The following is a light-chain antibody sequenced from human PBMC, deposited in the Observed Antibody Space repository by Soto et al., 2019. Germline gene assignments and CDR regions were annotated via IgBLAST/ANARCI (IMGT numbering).Light chain of an antibody. J-gene: IGKJ4*01. Sequence: DIPMTQSPSTLSASVGDRVTITCRASQSIRTWLAWYQQKPGKAPQILISGASGLQGGVPPRFSGSGSGTQFTLTITSLQPDDVATYYCQQYNSHNTFGGGTKVEIK. CDR3: QQYNSHNT. V-gene: IGKV1-5*01. CDR2: GAS. CDR1: QSIRTW.